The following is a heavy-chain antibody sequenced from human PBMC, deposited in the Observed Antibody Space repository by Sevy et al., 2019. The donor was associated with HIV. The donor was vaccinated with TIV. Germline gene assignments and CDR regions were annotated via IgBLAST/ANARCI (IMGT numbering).Heavy chain of an antibody. CDR1: GYTFTNYG. CDR3: ARDSIPMVQGVIITPYYYGMDV. V-gene: IGHV1-18*01. CDR2: VSAYNGNT. Sequence: ASVKVSCESSGYTFTNYGISWVRQAPGQGLEWMGWVSAYNGNTNYAQKLQGRVTVTTDTSTSTAYMELRSLRSDDTAVYYCARDSIPMVQGVIITPYYYGMDVWGQGTTVTVSS. J-gene: IGHJ6*02. D-gene: IGHD3-10*01.